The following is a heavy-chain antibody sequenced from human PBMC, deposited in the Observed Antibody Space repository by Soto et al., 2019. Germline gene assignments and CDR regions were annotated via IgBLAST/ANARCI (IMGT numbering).Heavy chain of an antibody. Sequence: GGSLRLSCAASGFTFSSYATHWVRQAPGKGLEWVAVISYDGSNKYYADSVKGRFTISRDNSKNTLYLQMNSLRAEDTAVYYCARDREFGVVIPFDYWGQGTLVTVSS. CDR1: GFTFSSYA. V-gene: IGHV3-30-3*01. CDR2: ISYDGSNK. J-gene: IGHJ4*02. CDR3: ARDREFGVVIPFDY. D-gene: IGHD3-3*01.